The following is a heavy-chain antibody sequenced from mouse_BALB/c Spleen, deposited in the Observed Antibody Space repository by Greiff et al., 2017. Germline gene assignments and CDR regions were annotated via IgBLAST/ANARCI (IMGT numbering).Heavy chain of an antibody. Sequence: EVQRVESGGGLVQPGGSRKLSCAASGFTFSDYGMAWVRQAPGKGPEWVAFISNLAYSIYYADTVTGRFTISRENAKNTLYLEMSSLRSEDTAMYYCAREAHYYAMDYWGQGTSVTVSS. CDR3: AREAHYYAMDY. CDR2: ISNLAYSI. CDR1: GFTFSDYG. V-gene: IGHV5-15*02. J-gene: IGHJ4*01.